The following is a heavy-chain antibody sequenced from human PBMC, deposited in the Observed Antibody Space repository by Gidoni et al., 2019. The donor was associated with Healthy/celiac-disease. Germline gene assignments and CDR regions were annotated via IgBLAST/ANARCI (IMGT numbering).Heavy chain of an antibody. V-gene: IGHV3-23*04. Sequence: EVQRVESGGGLVQPGGSLRLSCAASGFTFSSYAMCWVRQASGKGLEGLSGSSGSVGRTYYADSVKGRFTISRDNSNNTLYLQMNSMRAEDTAVYYCAEIYGLFDYWGQGTLVTVSS. CDR1: GFTFSSYA. J-gene: IGHJ4*02. CDR3: AEIYGLFDY. D-gene: IGHD3-10*01. CDR2: SSGSVGRT.